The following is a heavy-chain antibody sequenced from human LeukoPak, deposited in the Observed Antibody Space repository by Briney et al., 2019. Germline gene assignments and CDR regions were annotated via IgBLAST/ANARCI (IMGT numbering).Heavy chain of an antibody. CDR1: GFTFSSYW. V-gene: IGHV3-74*01. D-gene: IGHD2-21*02. CDR3: ARGRYCGGDCSPGAFDI. CDR2: INSDGSST. J-gene: IGHJ3*02. Sequence: PGGSLRLSCAASGFTFSSYWMHWVRQAPGKGLVWVSRINSDGSSTSYADSVKGRFTISRDNAKNTLYLQMNSLRAEDTAVYYCARGRYCGGDCSPGAFDIWGQGTMVTVSP.